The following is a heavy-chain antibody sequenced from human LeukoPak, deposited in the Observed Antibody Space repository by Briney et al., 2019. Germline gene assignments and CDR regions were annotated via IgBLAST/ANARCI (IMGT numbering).Heavy chain of an antibody. V-gene: IGHV3-74*01. D-gene: IGHD2-8*02. J-gene: IGHJ4*02. Sequence: GGSLRLSCAASGIGFYNYWMHWVRQAPGKGLEWLSRVTSDGSDTVYADSMKGRFTISRDNARTTVYLQMSSLRLDDTATYYCATGLGHYYDYWGQGSLVTVSS. CDR3: ATGLGHYYDY. CDR2: VTSDGSDT. CDR1: GIGFYNYW.